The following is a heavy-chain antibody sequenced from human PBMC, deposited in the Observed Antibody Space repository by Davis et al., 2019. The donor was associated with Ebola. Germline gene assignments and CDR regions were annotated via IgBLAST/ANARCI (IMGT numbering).Heavy chain of an antibody. J-gene: IGHJ6*02. Sequence: SETLSLTCTVSGGSISSYYWSWIRQPPGKGLEWIGYIYYSGSTNYNPSLKSRVTISVDTSKNQFSLKLSSVTAADTAVYYCARGVGGYCSSTSCRAEYYYGMDVWGQGTTVTVSS. V-gene: IGHV4-59*01. CDR3: ARGVGGYCSSTSCRAEYYYGMDV. CDR1: GGSISSYY. CDR2: IYYSGST. D-gene: IGHD2-2*01.